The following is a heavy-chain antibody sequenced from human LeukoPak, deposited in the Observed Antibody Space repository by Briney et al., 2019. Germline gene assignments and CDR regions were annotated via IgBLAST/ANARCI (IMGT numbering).Heavy chain of an antibody. CDR3: ARNNGMDV. CDR2: INQGGSDK. CDR1: GFTFSSYW. Sequence: GGSLRLSCAASGFTFSSYWMSWVRQAPGKGLEWVANINQGGSDKNYVNSVKGRLTISRDNAKNSLYLQMNSLRAEDTALYHCARNNGMDVWGQGTTVIVSS. V-gene: IGHV3-7*03. J-gene: IGHJ6*02.